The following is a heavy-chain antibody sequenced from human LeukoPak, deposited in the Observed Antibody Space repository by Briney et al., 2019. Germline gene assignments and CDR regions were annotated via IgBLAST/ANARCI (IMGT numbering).Heavy chain of an antibody. CDR2: IYSGGSS. CDR3: ARDRPVGATLDY. D-gene: IGHD1-26*01. Sequence: PGGSLRLSCAASGFTVSGNYMSWVRQAPGKGLEWVSVIYSGGSSYYADSVKGRFTISRDNAKNSLYLQMNSLRAEDTAVYYCARDRPVGATLDYWGQGTLVTVSS. J-gene: IGHJ4*02. CDR1: GFTVSGNY. V-gene: IGHV3-53*01.